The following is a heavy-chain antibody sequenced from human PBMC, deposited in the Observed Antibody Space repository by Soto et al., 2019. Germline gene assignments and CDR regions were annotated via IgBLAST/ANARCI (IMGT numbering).Heavy chain of an antibody. J-gene: IGHJ4*02. CDR3: ARRTYTSGWRHYFDY. CDR2: IDPHSNT. V-gene: IGHV5-51*01. Sequence: EVQLVQSGAEVKKPGESLKISCQGSGYSFSSYWIGWVRQMPGKGLEWMAFIDPHSNTRYSPSFEGLITISADKSISTAYLQWSSLKASDTAIYYCARRTYTSGWRHYFDYWGQGTLVTVSS. D-gene: IGHD6-19*01. CDR1: GYSFSSYW.